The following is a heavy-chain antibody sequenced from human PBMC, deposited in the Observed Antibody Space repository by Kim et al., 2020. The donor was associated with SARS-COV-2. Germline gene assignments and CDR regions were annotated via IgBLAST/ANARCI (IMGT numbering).Heavy chain of an antibody. Sequence: RSRSTSSVDTSKNQFSLKLSSVTAADTAVYYCARHLPSRDGSGSQGFDYWGQGTLVTVSS. D-gene: IGHD3-10*01. CDR3: ARHLPSRDGSGSQGFDY. J-gene: IGHJ4*02. V-gene: IGHV4-39*01.